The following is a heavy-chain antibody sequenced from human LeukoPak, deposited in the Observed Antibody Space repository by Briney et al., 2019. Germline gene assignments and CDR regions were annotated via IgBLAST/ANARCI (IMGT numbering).Heavy chain of an antibody. V-gene: IGHV3-11*04. CDR2: ISRSGDIV. J-gene: IGHJ4*02. CDR1: GFTFSDNY. D-gene: IGHD6-19*01. CDR3: ARGYSSGWYSFDY. Sequence: GGSLRLSCAASGFTFSDNYMTWIRQAPGRGLEGVSYISRSGDIVSYADSVKGRFTISRDNAKNSLYLQMNSLRAEDTAVYYCARGYSSGWYSFDYWGQGTLVTVSS.